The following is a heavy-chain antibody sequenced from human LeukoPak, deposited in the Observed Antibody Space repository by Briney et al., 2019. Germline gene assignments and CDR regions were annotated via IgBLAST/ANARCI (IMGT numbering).Heavy chain of an antibody. CDR2: IYYSGST. CDR3: ARTYYDFWSGYYYFDY. D-gene: IGHD3-3*01. CDR1: GGSISSYY. J-gene: IGHJ4*02. V-gene: IGHV4-59*01. Sequence: PSETLSLTCTVSGGSISSYYWSWIRQPPGKGLEWIRYIYYSGSTNYNPSLKSRVTISVDTSKNQFSLKLSSVTAADTAVYYCARTYYDFWSGYYYFDYWGQGTLVTVSS.